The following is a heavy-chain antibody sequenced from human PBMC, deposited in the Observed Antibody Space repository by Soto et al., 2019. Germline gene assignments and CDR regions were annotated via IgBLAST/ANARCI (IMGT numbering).Heavy chain of an antibody. CDR2: TIPIFGTA. CDR1: GGTFSSYA. J-gene: IGHJ6*02. Sequence: ASVKVSCKASGGTFSSYAISWVRQAPGQGLEWMGGTIPIFGTANYAQKFQGRVTITADKSTSTAYMELSSLRSEDTAVYYCARDGRRSNYYYGMDVWGQGTTVTVSS. CDR3: ARDGRRSNYYYGMDV. V-gene: IGHV1-69*06.